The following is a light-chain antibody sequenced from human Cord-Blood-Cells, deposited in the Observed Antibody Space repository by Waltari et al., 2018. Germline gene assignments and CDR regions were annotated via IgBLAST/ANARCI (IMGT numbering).Light chain of an antibody. V-gene: IGKV3-20*01. CDR1: QSVSSSY. J-gene: IGKJ1*01. CDR2: GAS. CDR3: QRYGSSPWT. Sequence: DIVLTQSPGTLSLSPGERATLSCRASQSVSSSYLAWYQQKPGQAPRLLIYGASSRATGIPDRVSGSGSGTDFTHTISRLEPEDFAVYYCQRYGSSPWTFGQGTKVEIK.